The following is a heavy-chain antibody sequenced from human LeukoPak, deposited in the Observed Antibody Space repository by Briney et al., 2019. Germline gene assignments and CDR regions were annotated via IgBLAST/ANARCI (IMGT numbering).Heavy chain of an antibody. V-gene: IGHV3-33*01. CDR1: GFTFRSYG. CDR3: ATAVASSSGWYADY. Sequence: GGSLRLSCAASGFTFRSYGMHWVRQAPGKGLEWVAVIWYDGSNKYYADSVKGRSTVSRDNSKNTLYLQMNSLRAEDTAVYYCATAVASSSGWYADYWGQGTLVTVSS. CDR2: IWYDGSNK. D-gene: IGHD6-19*01. J-gene: IGHJ4*02.